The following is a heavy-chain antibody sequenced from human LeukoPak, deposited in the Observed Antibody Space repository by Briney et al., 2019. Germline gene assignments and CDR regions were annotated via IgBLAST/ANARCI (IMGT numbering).Heavy chain of an antibody. D-gene: IGHD5-12*01. CDR2: IYYTGNT. V-gene: IGHV4-59*01. Sequence: SETLSLTCTVSGGSISSDYWSWIRQPPGKGLEWVGYIYYTGNTAHNPSLKTRVTIPVGTSRNQFSLKLTSVTAADTAVYYCARGPLGSGYTYFDYWGQESLVTVSS. CDR3: ARGPLGSGYTYFDY. J-gene: IGHJ4*02. CDR1: GGSISSDY.